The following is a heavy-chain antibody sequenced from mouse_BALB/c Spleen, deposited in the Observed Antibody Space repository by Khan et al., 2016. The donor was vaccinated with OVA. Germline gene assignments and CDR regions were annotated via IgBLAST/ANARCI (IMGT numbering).Heavy chain of an antibody. J-gene: IGHJ2*01. CDR1: GYTFTSYW. CDR3: ERIKKIVATYFDY. Sequence: VQLQQSGAELVKAGASVKMSCKASGYTFTSYWMHWVKQRLGQGLEWFAETNPTNGRTYYNEKFKSKATLPVDKSSSTAYMLLSGPTFEDAAVYYCERIKKIVATYFDYWGQGTTLTVSS. CDR2: TNPTNGRT. D-gene: IGHD1-1*01. V-gene: IGHV1S81*02.